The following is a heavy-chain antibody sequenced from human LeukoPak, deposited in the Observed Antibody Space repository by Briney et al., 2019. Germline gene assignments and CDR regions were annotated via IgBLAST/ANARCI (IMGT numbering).Heavy chain of an antibody. CDR1: GYTFTSNY. Sequence: ASVKVSCKAFGYTFTSNYMHWVRQAPGQGPGWMGVISPSGGSTTYAQKFQGRVTLTRDMSTSTDYLELSSLRSEDTAVYYCARDREGYSGYDSVGDDYWGQGTLVTVSS. J-gene: IGHJ4*02. V-gene: IGHV1-46*01. D-gene: IGHD5-12*01. CDR3: ARDREGYSGYDSVGDDY. CDR2: ISPSGGST.